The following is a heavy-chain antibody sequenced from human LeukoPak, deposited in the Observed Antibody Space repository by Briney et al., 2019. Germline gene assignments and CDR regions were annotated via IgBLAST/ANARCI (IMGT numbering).Heavy chain of an antibody. V-gene: IGHV4-59*01. CDR3: AGHTYTGLGDY. CDR2: IYYSGST. CDR1: GGSISSYY. J-gene: IGHJ4*02. D-gene: IGHD6-19*01. Sequence: SGTLSPPCPVSGGSISSYYWSWIRQPPGEGLEWIGYIYYSGSTNYNPSLKSRVTISVDTSKNQFSLKLSSVTAADTAVYYCAGHTYTGLGDYWGQGTLVTVSS.